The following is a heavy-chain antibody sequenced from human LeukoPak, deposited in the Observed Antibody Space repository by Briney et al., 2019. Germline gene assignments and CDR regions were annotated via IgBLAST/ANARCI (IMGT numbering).Heavy chain of an antibody. CDR1: GFTFDDYA. CDR3: ARVKGSGYRNSIDY. D-gene: IGHD3-3*01. J-gene: IGHJ4*02. CDR2: INWNGGST. V-gene: IGHV3-20*04. Sequence: GGSLRLSCAAFGFTFDDYAMNWVRQAPGKGLEWVSGINWNGGSTYYRDSVKGRFTISRDNAKNSLYLQMNSLRAEDTALYYCARVKGSGYRNSIDYWGQGTLVTVSS.